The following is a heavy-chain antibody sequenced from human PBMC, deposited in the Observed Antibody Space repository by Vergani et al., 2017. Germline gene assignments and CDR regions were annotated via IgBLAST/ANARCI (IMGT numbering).Heavy chain of an antibody. CDR2: ISYDGTQK. J-gene: IGHJ6*03. V-gene: IGHV3-30*18. D-gene: IGHD3-10*01. CDR1: GFTSSYYG. CDR3: AKAGSVTSGSLQYNFYMDV. Sequence: QVHLVESGGGVVQPGRSLRLSRVVSGFTSSYYGMHWVRQAPGKGLEWVAVISYDGTQKYYADSVKGRFTISRDNSKNTLDLQMNSLRTQDTAVYYCAKAGSVTSGSLQYNFYMDVWGKGTTVTVS.